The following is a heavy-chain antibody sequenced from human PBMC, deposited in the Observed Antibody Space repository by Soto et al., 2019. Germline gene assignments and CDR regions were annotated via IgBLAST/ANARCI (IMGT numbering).Heavy chain of an antibody. J-gene: IGHJ4*01. CDR2: IHNSGST. CDR3: ARRWSGTDY. Sequence: VSLTCAVSGYSISNGYYWGWIRHPPGKGLEWIGYIHNSGSTSYNPSLQSRVTISADVSKNQFSLDLRSVTAADTAVYYCARRWSGTDYWGHGTLVTVSS. CDR1: GYSISNGYY. V-gene: IGHV4-38-2*01. D-gene: IGHD3-10*01.